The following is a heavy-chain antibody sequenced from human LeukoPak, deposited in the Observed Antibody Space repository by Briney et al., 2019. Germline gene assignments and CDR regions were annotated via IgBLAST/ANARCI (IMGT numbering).Heavy chain of an antibody. CDR2: INPNSGVT. D-gene: IGHD3-22*01. CDR1: GYTFTGYH. J-gene: IGHJ1*01. Sequence: ASVKVSCKASGYTFTGYHIHWVRQAPGQGLEWMGWINPNSGVTNYAQKFQGRVTMTRDTSISTAYIEVNSLRSDDTAEYYCARALYYDSSGYYSSSYYYFQHWGQGTLVTVSS. CDR3: ARALYYDSSGYYSSSYYYFQH. V-gene: IGHV1-2*02.